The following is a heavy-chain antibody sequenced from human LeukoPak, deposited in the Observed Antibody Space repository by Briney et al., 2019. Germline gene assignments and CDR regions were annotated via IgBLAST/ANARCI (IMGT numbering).Heavy chain of an antibody. V-gene: IGHV4-34*01. CDR2: INHSGST. D-gene: IGHD3-10*01. Sequence: SETLSLTCAVYGGSFSGYYWSWIRQPPGKGLEWIGEINHSGSTNYNPSLKSRVTISVDTSKNQFSLKLSSVTAADTAVYYCARHLIVRGVPMWNYYYYYMDVWGKGTTVTISS. J-gene: IGHJ6*03. CDR1: GGSFSGYY. CDR3: ARHLIVRGVPMWNYYYYYMDV.